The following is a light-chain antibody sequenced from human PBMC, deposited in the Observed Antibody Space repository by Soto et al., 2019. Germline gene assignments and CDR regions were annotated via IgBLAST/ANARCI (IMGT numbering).Light chain of an antibody. V-gene: IGKV1-27*01. CDR3: QKYNSAPPT. CDR2: AAS. J-gene: IGKJ1*01. Sequence: DIQMTQSPSSLSASVGDRVTITCRASQGISNFLAWYQQRPGKVPKLLIYAASTLQSGVPSRFSGSRSGTDFTLTISSLQPEDVAAYYCQKYNSAPPTFGQGTKVEI. CDR1: QGISNF.